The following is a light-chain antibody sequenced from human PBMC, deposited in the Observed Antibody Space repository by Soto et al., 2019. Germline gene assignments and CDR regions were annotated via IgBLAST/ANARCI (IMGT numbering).Light chain of an antibody. CDR2: GAS. J-gene: IGKJ1*01. V-gene: IGKV3-20*01. CDR1: QSVSSSY. Sequence: IVLTQSPGTLSLSPWERATLSCRASQSVSSSYLAWYQQKPGQAPRLLIYGASSRATGIPDRFSGSGSGTDLTLTISRLEPEDFAVYYCQQYGSSPTWTFGQGTKVDIK. CDR3: QQYGSSPTWT.